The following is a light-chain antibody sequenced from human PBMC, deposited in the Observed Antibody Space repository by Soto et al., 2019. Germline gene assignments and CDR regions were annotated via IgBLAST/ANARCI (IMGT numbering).Light chain of an antibody. CDR3: SSYTSGTTLYV. CDR1: SSEVGGYNY. CDR2: ASS. J-gene: IGLJ1*01. V-gene: IGLV2-14*01. Sequence: QSALTQPASVSGSPGQSITISCTGTSSEVGGYNYVSWYQHHAGKAPRLMIYASSNRPSGVSHRFSGSRSGNTASLTISGLQAEDEADYYCSSYTSGTTLYVFGTGTKVTVL.